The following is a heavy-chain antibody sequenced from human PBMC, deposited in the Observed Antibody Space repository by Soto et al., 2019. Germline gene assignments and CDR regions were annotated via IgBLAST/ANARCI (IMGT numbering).Heavy chain of an antibody. CDR3: VKTSIVPLTWFDP. CDR1: GASISSRNW. J-gene: IGHJ5*02. D-gene: IGHD2-8*01. CDR2: IYHTGTT. V-gene: IGHV4-4*02. Sequence: PSETLSLTCGVSGASISSRNWWSWVRQSPAKGLEWIGEIYHTGTTNYNPSLKSRVTLSVDKSKNQFSLTLTSVTAADTAVYYCVKTSIVPLTWFDPWGQGTLVTVSS.